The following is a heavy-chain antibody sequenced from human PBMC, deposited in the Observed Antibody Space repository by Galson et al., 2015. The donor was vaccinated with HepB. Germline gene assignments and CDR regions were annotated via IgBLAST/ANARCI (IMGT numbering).Heavy chain of an antibody. CDR1: GYTFTSYY. V-gene: IGHV1-46*01. CDR2: INPSGGST. CDR3: ARGCGGDCDQWGDDAFDI. D-gene: IGHD2-21*01. Sequence: SVKVSCKASGYTFTSYYMHWVRQAPGQGLEWMGIINPSGGSTSYAQKFQGRVTMTRDTSTSTVYMELSSLRSEDTAVYYCARGCGGDCDQWGDDAFDIWGQGTMVTVSS. J-gene: IGHJ3*02.